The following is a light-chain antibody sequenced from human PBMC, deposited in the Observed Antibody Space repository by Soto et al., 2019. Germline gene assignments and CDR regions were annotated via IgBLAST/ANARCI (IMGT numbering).Light chain of an antibody. V-gene: IGKV1-33*01. CDR2: DAS. Sequence: ASLGDRVTITCQASQNIRTYLNWYQQKPGQAPKRLIDDASNLGIGVPSRFRGSGSGTDFTFTISSLQPEDVFNDTWKNEVYPLFTCDAG. CDR3: KNEVYPLFT. J-gene: IGKJ3*01. CDR1: QNIRTY.